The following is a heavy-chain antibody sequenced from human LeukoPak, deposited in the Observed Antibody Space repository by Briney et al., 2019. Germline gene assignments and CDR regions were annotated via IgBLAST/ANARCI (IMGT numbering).Heavy chain of an antibody. D-gene: IGHD3-22*01. CDR2: IKSKTDGGTT. Sequence: GGSPRLSCAASGFTFSNAWMSWVRQAPGKGLEWVGRIKSKTDGGTTDYAAPVKGRFTISRDDSKNTLYLQMNSLKTEDTAVYYCTTDEDHYDSSEDYWGQGTLVTVSS. J-gene: IGHJ4*02. CDR3: TTDEDHYDSSEDY. CDR1: GFTFSNAW. V-gene: IGHV3-15*01.